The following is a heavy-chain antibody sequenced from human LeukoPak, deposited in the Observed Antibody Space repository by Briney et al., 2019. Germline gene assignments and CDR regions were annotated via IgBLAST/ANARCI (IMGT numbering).Heavy chain of an antibody. CDR2: IYYSGST. J-gene: IGHJ5*02. Sequence: PSETLSLTCTVSGGSISSGGYYWGWIRQPPGKGLEWIGNIYYSGSTYYDPSLKSRVTISVDTSKNQFSLKLSSVTAADTAVYYCARLTTAAIHGYHWGQGTLVTVSS. CDR1: GGSISSGGYY. V-gene: IGHV4-39*01. D-gene: IGHD4-17*01. CDR3: ARLTTAAIHGYH.